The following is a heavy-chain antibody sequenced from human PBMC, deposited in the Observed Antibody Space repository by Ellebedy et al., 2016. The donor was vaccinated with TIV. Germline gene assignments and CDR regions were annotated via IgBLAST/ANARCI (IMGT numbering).Heavy chain of an antibody. CDR1: GFTFSSFS. CDR2: IPRDSDAM. CDR3: VRGGGNAFDI. Sequence: PGGSLRLSCSASGFTFSSFSMNWVRQAPGKGLEWVSYIPRDSDAMSYADSVKGRFTISRDNAKNSLYLQMNSLRDADTAVYYCVRGGGNAFDIWGQGTKVTVSS. D-gene: IGHD3-16*01. V-gene: IGHV3-48*02. J-gene: IGHJ3*02.